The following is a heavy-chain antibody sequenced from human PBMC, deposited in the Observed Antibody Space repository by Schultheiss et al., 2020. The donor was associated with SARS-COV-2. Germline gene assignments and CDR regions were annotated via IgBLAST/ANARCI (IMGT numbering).Heavy chain of an antibody. CDR1: GGSISTYY. Sequence: SETLSLTCTVSGGSISTYYWSWIRQPPGKGLEWIGYIYYSGSTNYNPSLKSRVTISIDTSKNQFSLKLSSVTAADTAVYYCARLSAYGMDVWGQGTTVTVSS. CDR3: ARLSAYGMDV. V-gene: IGHV4-59*01. CDR2: IYYSGST. J-gene: IGHJ6*02. D-gene: IGHD3-3*01.